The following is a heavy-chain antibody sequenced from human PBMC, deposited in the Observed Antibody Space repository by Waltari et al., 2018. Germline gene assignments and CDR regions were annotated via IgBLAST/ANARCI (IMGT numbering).Heavy chain of an antibody. D-gene: IGHD3-16*01. J-gene: IGHJ3*02. Sequence: QVQLQESGPGLVKPSETLSFTCGVASYSINSVYYWGWIRRSPGKGLECIRSIYYSGSPHFNPSLESRVSLSMDPSGNQFSLELTSVCAAGSGVYDCEGDRHHYEESYGGGPDAFAIWGQVTLVTVSS. CDR1: SYSINSVYY. CDR2: IYYSGSP. CDR3: EGDRHHYEESYGGGPDAFAI. V-gene: IGHV4-38-2*02.